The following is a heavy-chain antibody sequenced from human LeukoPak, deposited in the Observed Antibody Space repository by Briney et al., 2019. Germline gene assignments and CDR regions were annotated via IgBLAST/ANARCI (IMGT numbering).Heavy chain of an antibody. CDR3: VLLSGWPSLDY. CDR1: GYTSTSYG. Sequence: ASVKVSCKASGYTSTSYGISWVRQAPGQGLEWMGWISAYNGNTNYAQKLQGRVTMTTDTSTSTAYMKLRSLRSDDTAVYYCVLLSGWPSLDYWGQGTLVTVSS. CDR2: ISAYNGNT. V-gene: IGHV1-18*01. D-gene: IGHD6-19*01. J-gene: IGHJ4*02.